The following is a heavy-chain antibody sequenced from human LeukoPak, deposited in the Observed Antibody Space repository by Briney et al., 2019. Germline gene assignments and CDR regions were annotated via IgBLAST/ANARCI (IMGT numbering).Heavy chain of an antibody. J-gene: IGHJ4*02. CDR2: LYSGGSA. D-gene: IGHD3-3*01. V-gene: IGHV3-53*01. CDR1: GFTISSNY. CDR3: ARDCGAYDFWSGYSGYFDY. Sequence: GGSLRLSCAASGFTISSNYMSWVRQAPGKGLEWVSVLYSGGSAYYADSVRGRFTISRDNSKNTLYLQMSSLRAEDTAVYYCARDCGAYDFWSGYSGYFDYWGQGTLVTVSS.